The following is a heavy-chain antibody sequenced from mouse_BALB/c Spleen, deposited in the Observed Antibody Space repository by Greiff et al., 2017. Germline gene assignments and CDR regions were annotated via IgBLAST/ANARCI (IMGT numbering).Heavy chain of an antibody. CDR3: ARNYRYDSPFGY. CDR1: GFTFSSFG. Sequence: DVHLVESGGGLVQPGGSRKLSCAASGFTFSSFGMHWVRQAPEKGLEWVAYISSGSSTIYYADTVKGRFTISRDNPKNTLFLQMTSLRSEDTAMYYCARNYRYDSPFGYWGQGTTLTVSS. D-gene: IGHD2-14*01. V-gene: IGHV5-17*02. J-gene: IGHJ2*01. CDR2: ISSGSSTI.